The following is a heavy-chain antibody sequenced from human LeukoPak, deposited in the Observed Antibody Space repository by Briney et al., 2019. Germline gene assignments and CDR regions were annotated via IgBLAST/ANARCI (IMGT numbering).Heavy chain of an antibody. J-gene: IGHJ6*03. D-gene: IGHD6-6*01. CDR2: IIPIFGTA. CDR1: GGTFSSYA. CDR3: AKEEDSSSSGYMDV. V-gene: IGHV1-69*13. Sequence: GASVKVSCKASGGTFSSYAISWVRQAPGQGLEWMGGIIPIFGTANYAQKFQGRVTITADESTSTAYMELSSLRSEDTAVYYCAKEEDSSSSGYMDVWGKGTTVTVSS.